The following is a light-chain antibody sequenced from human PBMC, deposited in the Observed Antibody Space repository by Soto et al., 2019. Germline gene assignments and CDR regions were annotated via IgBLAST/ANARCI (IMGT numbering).Light chain of an antibody. CDR1: QSVSSY. CDR3: QQRSNWEGLT. V-gene: IGKV3-11*01. J-gene: IGKJ4*01. CDR2: DAS. Sequence: EIVLTQSPATLSLSPGERATLSCRASQSVSSYLAWYQQKPGQAPSLLIYDASNRATGIPARFSGSVSGTDFTLTISSLEPEDFAVYYCQQRSNWEGLTFGGGTKVEIK.